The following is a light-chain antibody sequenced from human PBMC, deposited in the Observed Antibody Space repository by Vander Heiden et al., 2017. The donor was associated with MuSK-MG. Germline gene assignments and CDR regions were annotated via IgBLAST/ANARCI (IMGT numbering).Light chain of an antibody. CDR3: QQYGSSPLT. V-gene: IGKV3-20*01. CDR1: QSVSSSY. Sequence: DMVLTQSPGTLSLSPGERATLSCRASQSVSSSYFAWYQQKPGQAPRLLIYGASSRATSIPDMCSGSWAGTDFTLTISRQEPEVFAVYYCQQYGSSPLTFGGGTKVEIK. J-gene: IGKJ4*01. CDR2: GAS.